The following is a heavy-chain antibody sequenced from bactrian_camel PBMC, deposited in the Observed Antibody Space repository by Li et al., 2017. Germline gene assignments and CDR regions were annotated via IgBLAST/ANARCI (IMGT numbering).Heavy chain of an antibody. CDR1: GYANC. Sequence: VQLVESGGGSAQAGGSLRLSCAASGYANCLAWFRHTPGQEREGVAAIVVGGDRTYYADSVKGRFTISQDKAKNTVYLQMNSLKPEDTAMYTCAALRLDGPGTCWDRLSTVENTYSGQGTQVTVS. CDR3: AALRLDGPGTCWDRLSTVENTY. V-gene: IGHV3S40*01. J-gene: IGHJ4*01. D-gene: IGHD4*01. CDR2: IVVGGDRT.